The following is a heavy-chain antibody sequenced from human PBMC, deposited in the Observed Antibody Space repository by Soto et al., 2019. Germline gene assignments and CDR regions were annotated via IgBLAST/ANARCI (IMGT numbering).Heavy chain of an antibody. J-gene: IGHJ4*02. CDR2: ISYDGSNR. CDR3: AKERDMLRYFDWLLSPPHRFDY. Sequence: GGSLRLSCAASGFTFSSYGMHWVRQAPGKGLEWVAVISYDGSNRYYADPVKGRFTISRDNSKNTLYLQMNSLRAEDTAVYCCAKERDMLRYFDWLLSPPHRFDYWGQGTLVTVSS. CDR1: GFTFSSYG. D-gene: IGHD3-9*01. V-gene: IGHV3-30*18.